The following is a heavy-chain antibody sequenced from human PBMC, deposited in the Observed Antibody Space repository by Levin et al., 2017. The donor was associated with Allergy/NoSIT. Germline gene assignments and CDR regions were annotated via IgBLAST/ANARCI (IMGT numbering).Heavy chain of an antibody. CDR3: TRDIGESYGYYGMDV. D-gene: IGHD3-16*01. V-gene: IGHV3-9*01. CDR1: GFRFNAHA. J-gene: IGHJ6*01. CDR2: INWNGASI. Sequence: LSLTCAASGFRFNAHAMHWVRQVPGKGLEWVSGINWNGASIGYADSVNGRFTISRDNAKNSLYLAMTSLRVEDTAFYYCTRDIGESYGYYGMDVWGQGTTVTVSS.